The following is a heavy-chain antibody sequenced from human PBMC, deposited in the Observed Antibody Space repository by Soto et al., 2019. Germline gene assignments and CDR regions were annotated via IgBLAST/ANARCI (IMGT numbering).Heavy chain of an antibody. J-gene: IGHJ4*02. D-gene: IGHD3-3*01. CDR1: EFAVINNF. Sequence: EVQLVESGGGLVQPGGSVRLSCAASEFAVINNFMAWVRQAPGKGLEWVSVISNGGDTYYADSVKGRFTISRDNSKNTLYLQMNTLRVEDTAVYYCARDEFGGAYDFWHGGQGTLVIVSS. V-gene: IGHV3-66*01. CDR2: ISNGGDT. CDR3: ARDEFGGAYDFWH.